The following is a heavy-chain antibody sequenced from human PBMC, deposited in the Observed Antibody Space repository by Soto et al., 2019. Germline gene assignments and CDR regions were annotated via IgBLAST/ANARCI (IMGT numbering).Heavy chain of an antibody. CDR1: GFTFRNYW. CDR3: IRGGVLYGLDV. Sequence: EEQLVESGGDLVQPRGSLTLSCAVSGFTFRNYWMHWVRQAPGEGLAWVSQINGDGRSATYADSVRGRFTISRDNAKNTLYLQMNSLSAEDTAVYYCIRGGVLYGLDVWGQGTSVTVSS. J-gene: IGHJ6*02. V-gene: IGHV3-74*01. D-gene: IGHD2-8*01. CDR2: INGDGRSA.